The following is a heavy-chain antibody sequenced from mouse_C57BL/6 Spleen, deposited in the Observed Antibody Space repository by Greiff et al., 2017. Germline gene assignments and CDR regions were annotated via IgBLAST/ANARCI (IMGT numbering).Heavy chain of an antibody. CDR1: GYTFTSYW. Sequence: VQLQQPGAELVKPGASVKLSCKASGYTFTSYWMQWVKQRPGQGLEWIGEIDPSDSYTTYNQKFKGKATLTVDTSSSTAYMQLSSLTSEDSSVYYCARRGTVVARYFDYWGQDTTLTVSS. J-gene: IGHJ2*01. CDR3: ARRGTVVARYFDY. D-gene: IGHD1-1*01. CDR2: IDPSDSYT. V-gene: IGHV1-50*01.